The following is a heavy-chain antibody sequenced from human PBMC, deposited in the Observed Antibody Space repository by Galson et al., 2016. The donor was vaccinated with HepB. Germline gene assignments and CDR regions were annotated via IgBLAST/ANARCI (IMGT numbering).Heavy chain of an antibody. D-gene: IGHD6-19*01. CDR2: TYCRSKCYN. J-gene: IGHJ4*02. CDR1: GDSVSSNSAA. V-gene: IGHV6-1*01. Sequence: CAISGDSVSSNSAAWNWIRQSPSRGLEWLGRTYCRSKCYNDYAVSVKTRITINSDTAKNQFSLQLKSVTPEDTAVYYCARESSLYTGYTSGGRNDFWGQGTLVTVSS. CDR3: ARESSLYTGYTSGGRNDF.